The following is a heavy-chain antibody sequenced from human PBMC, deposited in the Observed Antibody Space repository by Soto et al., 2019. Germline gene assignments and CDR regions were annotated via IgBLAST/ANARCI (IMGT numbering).Heavy chain of an antibody. CDR3: VRDAGPYYDY. CDR2: IWYDGSNK. CDR1: GFTFSSYG. D-gene: IGHD3-10*01. V-gene: IGHV3-33*01. J-gene: IGHJ4*02. Sequence: QVQLVESGGGVVQPGRSLRLSCAASGFTFSSYGMHWVRQAPGKGLEWVAVIWYDGSNKYYADSVKGRFTISRDNSNNTLYLQMNSLRAEDTAIYYCVRDAGPYYDYWGQGTLVTVSS.